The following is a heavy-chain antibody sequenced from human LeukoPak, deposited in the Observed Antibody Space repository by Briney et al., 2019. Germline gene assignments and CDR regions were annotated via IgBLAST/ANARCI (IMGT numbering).Heavy chain of an antibody. CDR2: INSHGSST. CDR3: ATVEPGKGFGKLLMSNYYYYMDV. Sequence: PGGSLRLSCAASGFTFSSYWVHWVRQAPGKGLVWVSRINSHGSSTSYADSVKGRFTISRDNAKNTLDLQMNSLRPEDTAVYYCATVEPGKGFGKLLMSNYYYYMDVWGKGTTVTISS. V-gene: IGHV3-74*01. D-gene: IGHD3-10*01. J-gene: IGHJ6*03. CDR1: GFTFSSYW.